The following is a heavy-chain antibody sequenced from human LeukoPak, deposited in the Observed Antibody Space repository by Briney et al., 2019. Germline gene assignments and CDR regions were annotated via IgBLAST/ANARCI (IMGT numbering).Heavy chain of an antibody. D-gene: IGHD6-19*01. V-gene: IGHV1-69*13. CDR3: ARRFIAVAGTGFDY. CDR1: GGTFSSSA. J-gene: IGHJ4*02. CDR2: IIPIFGTA. Sequence: APVKVSCTASGGTFSSSAISWVRQAPGQGLEWMGGIIPIFGTANYAQKFQGRVTITADESTSAAYMELSSLRSEDTAVYYCARRFIAVAGTGFDYWGQGTLVTVSS.